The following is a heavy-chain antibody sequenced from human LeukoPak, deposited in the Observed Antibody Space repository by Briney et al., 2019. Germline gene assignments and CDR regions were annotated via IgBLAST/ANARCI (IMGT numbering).Heavy chain of an antibody. CDR1: GGTFSSYA. V-gene: IGHV1-69*13. CDR2: IIPIFGTT. D-gene: IGHD3-10*01. Sequence: SVKVSCKASGGTFSSYAISWVRQAPGQGLEWMGGIIPIFGTTNYAQKFQGRVTITADESTSTAYIELSSLRSEDTAVYYCARAVTMVKTGFDYWGQGTLVTVSS. CDR3: ARAVTMVKTGFDY. J-gene: IGHJ4*02.